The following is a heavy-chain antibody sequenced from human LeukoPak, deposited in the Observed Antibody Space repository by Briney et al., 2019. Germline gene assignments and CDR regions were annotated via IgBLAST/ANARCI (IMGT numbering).Heavy chain of an antibody. J-gene: IGHJ5*02. CDR3: ARESSFLVPAATWAGVTYNWFDP. D-gene: IGHD2-2*01. V-gene: IGHV1-69*01. CDR2: IIPIFGTA. CDR1: GGTFSSYA. Sequence: ASVKISCKASGGTFSSYAISWVRQAPGQGLERMGGIIPIFGTANYAQKFQGRVTITADESTSTAYMELSSLRSEDTAVYYCARESSFLVPAATWAGVTYNWFDPWGQGTLVTVSS.